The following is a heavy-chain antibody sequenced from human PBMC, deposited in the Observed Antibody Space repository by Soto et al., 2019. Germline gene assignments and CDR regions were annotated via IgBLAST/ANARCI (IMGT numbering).Heavy chain of an antibody. D-gene: IGHD3-9*01. Sequence: EVQLVESGGGLVQPGGSLRLSCAASGFTVSSSFLTWVRQAPGKGLEWVSLIFSDGTTFYADSVEGRFTISRDNSKTALYLQMNSLRAEDTAFYYCERGPRYDILTGPRFDTWSQGTLVTVSS. V-gene: IGHV3-66*01. CDR3: ERGPRYDILTGPRFDT. CDR2: IFSDGTT. CDR1: GFTVSSSF. J-gene: IGHJ5*02.